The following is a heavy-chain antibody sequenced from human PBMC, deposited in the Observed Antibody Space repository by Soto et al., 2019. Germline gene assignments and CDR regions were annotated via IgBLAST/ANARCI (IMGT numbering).Heavy chain of an antibody. CDR1: GFTFSSYG. Sequence: PGGSLRLSCAASGFTFSSYGMHWVRQAPGKGLEWVAVIWYDGSNKYYADSVKGRFTISRDNSKNTLYLQMNSLRAEDTAVYYCARDPEDCSSTSCYAGRGAFDIWRQGTMVTVSS. D-gene: IGHD2-2*01. CDR2: IWYDGSNK. J-gene: IGHJ3*02. CDR3: ARDPEDCSSTSCYAGRGAFDI. V-gene: IGHV3-33*01.